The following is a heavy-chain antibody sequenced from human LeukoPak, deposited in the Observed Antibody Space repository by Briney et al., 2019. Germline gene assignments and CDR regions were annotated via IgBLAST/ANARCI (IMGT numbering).Heavy chain of an antibody. Sequence: SVKVSCKASGGTFSSYTISWVRQAPGQGLEWMGRIIAILGIANYAQKFQGRVTITADKSTSTAYMELSSLRSEDTAVYYCARGIRGVAAGTGYYYYMDVWGKGTTVTASS. CDR2: IIAILGIA. CDR1: GGTFSSYT. D-gene: IGHD6-13*01. V-gene: IGHV1-69*02. J-gene: IGHJ6*03. CDR3: ARGIRGVAAGTGYYYYMDV.